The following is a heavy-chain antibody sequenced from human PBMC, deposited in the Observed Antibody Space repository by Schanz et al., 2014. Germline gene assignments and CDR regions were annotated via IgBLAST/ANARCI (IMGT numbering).Heavy chain of an antibody. CDR2: IYLDGST. D-gene: IGHD3-16*01. Sequence: DEQVVESGGGLVQPGGSLRLSCAVSGFTVSNTYMCWVRQAPGKGLQWVSCIYLDGSTYYADSVKGRLTISRDPSKNTLFLQINSLRDEYTAVYYCARVRGWGAPSYYGMDAWGQGPAVTVSS. CDR1: GFTVSNTY. CDR3: ARVRGWGAPSYYGMDA. J-gene: IGHJ6*02. V-gene: IGHV3-66*01.